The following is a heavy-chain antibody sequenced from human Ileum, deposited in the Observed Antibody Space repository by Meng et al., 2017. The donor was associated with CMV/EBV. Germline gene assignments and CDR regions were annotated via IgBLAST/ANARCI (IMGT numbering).Heavy chain of an antibody. J-gene: IGHJ4*02. CDR3: AREPDGHLAGSNDF. CDR2: ISPNGDNT. CDR1: GFTFSSYS. V-gene: IGHV3-64*02. D-gene: IGHD5-24*01. Sequence: GESLKISCEASGFTFSSYSMHWVRQAPGKGLESVSAISPNGDNTYYAGSVKGRFSISRDNSRNTLYLKMGSLSAEDMAVYFCAREPDGHLAGSNDFWGQGTRV.